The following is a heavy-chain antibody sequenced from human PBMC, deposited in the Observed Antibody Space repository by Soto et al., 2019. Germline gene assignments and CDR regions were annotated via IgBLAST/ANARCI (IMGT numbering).Heavy chain of an antibody. CDR3: ARVSPNSSGWHLDY. CDR2: IYYSGST. J-gene: IGHJ4*02. D-gene: IGHD6-19*01. Sequence: SETLSLTCTVSSGSIGTYYWSWIRQSPGKGLEWIGYIYYSGSTNYSPSLKSRVTISVDTSKNQFSLKLSSVTAADTAVYYCARVSPNSSGWHLDYWGQGTLVTVSS. CDR1: SGSIGTYY. V-gene: IGHV4-59*01.